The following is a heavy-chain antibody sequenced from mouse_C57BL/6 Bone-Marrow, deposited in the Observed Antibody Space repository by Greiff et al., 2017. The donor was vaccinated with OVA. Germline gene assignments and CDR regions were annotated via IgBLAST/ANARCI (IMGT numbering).Heavy chain of an antibody. CDR3: AREGGQLRPSWFAY. D-gene: IGHD3-2*02. Sequence: QVQLKQPGAELVKPGASVKLSCKASGYTFTSYWMHWVKQRPGRGLEWIGRIDPNSGGTKYNEKFKSKATLTVDKPSSTAYMQLSSLTSEDSAVYSCAREGGQLRPSWFAYWGQGTLVTVSA. CDR1: GYTFTSYW. J-gene: IGHJ3*01. V-gene: IGHV1-72*01. CDR2: IDPNSGGT.